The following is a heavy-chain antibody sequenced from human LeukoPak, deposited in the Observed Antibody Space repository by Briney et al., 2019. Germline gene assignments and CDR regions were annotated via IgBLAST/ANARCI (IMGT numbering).Heavy chain of an antibody. CDR2: ISSDSKSI. J-gene: IGHJ4*02. D-gene: IGHD4-17*01. Sequence: GGSLRLSCAASGFIFSGFTMDWVRQAPGKGLEWVSSISSDSKSIYYADSVKGRFIISRDNAKNSLFLQMDSLRAEDTALYYCTRGSYGDYGYWGQGTLVTVSS. CDR1: GFIFSGFT. V-gene: IGHV3-21*01. CDR3: TRGSYGDYGY.